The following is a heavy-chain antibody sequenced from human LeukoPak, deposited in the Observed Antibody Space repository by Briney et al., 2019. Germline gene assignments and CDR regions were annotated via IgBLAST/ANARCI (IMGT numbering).Heavy chain of an antibody. CDR3: ARESLSIPLNTVVAAVTNWFDP. J-gene: IGHJ5*02. V-gene: IGHV4-39*07. D-gene: IGHD2-15*01. CDR1: GGSITTGNYY. CDR2: IYYSGST. Sequence: SETLSLTCTVSGGSITTGNYYWGWIRQPPGKGLEWIGSIYYSGSTYYNPSLKSRVTISVDTSKNQFSLKLSSVTAADTAVYYCARESLSIPLNTVVAAVTNWFDPWGQGTLVTVSS.